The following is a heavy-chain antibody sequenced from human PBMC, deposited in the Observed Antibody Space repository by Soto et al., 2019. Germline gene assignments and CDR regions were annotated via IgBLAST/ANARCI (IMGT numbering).Heavy chain of an antibody. CDR1: GDSVSGGYY. CDR2: VSPIGTP. V-gene: IGHV4-31*03. J-gene: IGHJ6*02. Sequence: QVQLQESGPGPVKPSQTLSLTCTVSGDSVSGGYYWSWVRQRPRKGLEWIGYVSPIGTPYYGPSLNSRVSISIDTSKNQLSLEVRSVTAADTAVYYCARDRGSYGMDVWGQGTTVTVSS. CDR3: ARDRGSYGMDV.